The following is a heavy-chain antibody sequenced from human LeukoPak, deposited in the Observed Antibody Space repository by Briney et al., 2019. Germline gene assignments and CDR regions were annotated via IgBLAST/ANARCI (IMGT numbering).Heavy chain of an antibody. J-gene: IGHJ4*02. CDR3: ATPFRWDMTSFDY. V-gene: IGHV3-53*01. CDR2: IYSGGST. D-gene: IGHD1-26*01. CDR1: GFTVSSNY. Sequence: GGPLRLSCAASGFTVSSNYMSWVRQAPGKGLEWVSVIYSGGSTYYADSVKGRFTISRDNSKNTLYLQMNSLRAEDTAVYYCATPFRWDMTSFDYWGQGTLVTVSS.